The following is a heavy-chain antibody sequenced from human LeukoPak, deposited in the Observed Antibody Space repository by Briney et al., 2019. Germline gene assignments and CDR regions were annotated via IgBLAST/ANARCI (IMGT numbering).Heavy chain of an antibody. CDR3: ARYSYGGEDWFDP. CDR1: GGSVSSSNYY. J-gene: IGHJ5*02. Sequence: SETLSLTCTVYGGSVSSSNYYWGWIRRPPGKGLEWIGSIYYSGSTYYNPSLKSRVTISVATSKNYFSLKMSSVTAADTAVYYCARYSYGGEDWFDPWGPGNPGHRLL. D-gene: IGHD5-18*01. CDR2: IYYSGST. V-gene: IGHV4-39*02.